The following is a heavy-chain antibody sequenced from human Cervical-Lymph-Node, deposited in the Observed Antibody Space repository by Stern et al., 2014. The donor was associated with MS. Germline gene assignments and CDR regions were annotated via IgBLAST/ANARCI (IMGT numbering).Heavy chain of an antibody. J-gene: IGHJ5*02. V-gene: IGHV1-69*01. CDR2: IFPVFGTP. CDR1: GGTFSKFP. Sequence: VQLMQSGAEVPKPGSSVKVSCKASGGTFSKFPSSWVRQAPGQVLEWMGGIFPVFGTPTYAQEFRGRVTITADVSTSTVYMELSSLRSDDTAVYYCALSSETSDRWYSLGYDLWGQGTLVTVSS. D-gene: IGHD6-13*01. CDR3: ALSSETSDRWYSLGYDL.